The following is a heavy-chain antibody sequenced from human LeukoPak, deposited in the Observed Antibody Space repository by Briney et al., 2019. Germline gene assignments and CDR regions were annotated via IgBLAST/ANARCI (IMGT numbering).Heavy chain of an antibody. D-gene: IGHD6-19*01. CDR1: GYTFTSYD. Sequence: GASVKVSCKASGYTFTSYDINWVRQATGQGLEWMGWMNPNSGNTGYAQKFQGRVTMTRNTSISTAYMELSSLRSEDTAVYYCARVLYSSGWYNYYYGMDVWGQGTTVTVSS. CDR2: MNPNSGNT. J-gene: IGHJ6*02. CDR3: ARVLYSSGWYNYYYGMDV. V-gene: IGHV1-8*01.